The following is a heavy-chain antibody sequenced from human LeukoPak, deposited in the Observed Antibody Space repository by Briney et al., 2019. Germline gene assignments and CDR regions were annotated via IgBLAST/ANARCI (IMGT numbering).Heavy chain of an antibody. V-gene: IGHV4-34*01. CDR2: INHSGSS. D-gene: IGHD5-24*01. J-gene: IGHJ4*02. CDR1: GGSFSGYY. Sequence: KPSETLSLTCAVYGGSFSGYYWSWIRQPPGKGLEWIAEINHSGSSNYNPSLKSRVTISVDTSKNQFSLKLSSVTAADTAVYYCARDEMATIGRALDYWGQGTLVTVSS. CDR3: ARDEMATIGRALDY.